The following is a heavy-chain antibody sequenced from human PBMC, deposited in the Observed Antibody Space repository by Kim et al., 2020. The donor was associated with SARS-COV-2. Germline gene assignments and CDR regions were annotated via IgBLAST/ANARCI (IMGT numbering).Heavy chain of an antibody. CDR2: ISYDGSNK. V-gene: IGHV3-33*05. CDR1: GFTFSSYG. J-gene: IGHJ6*02. D-gene: IGHD3-16*01. Sequence: GGSLRLSCAASGFTFSSYGMHWVRQAPGKGLEWVAVISYDGSNKYYADSVKGRFTISRDNSKNTLYLQMNSLRAEDTAVYYCASTGETRYYYGMDVWGQG. CDR3: ASTGETRYYYGMDV.